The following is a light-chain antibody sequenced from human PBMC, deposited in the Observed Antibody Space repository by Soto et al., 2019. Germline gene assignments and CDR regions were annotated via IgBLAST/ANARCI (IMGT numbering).Light chain of an antibody. V-gene: IGKV1-16*01. Sequence: DIQMTQSPSSLSASVGDRVTITCRASQPITKFLNWFQHKPGEAPKRLIYGASILQDGVPSRFSGSGSGTEFTLTISSLQPDDFATYYCQQYSTYTPRTFGQGTKVEIK. CDR3: QQYSTYTPRT. CDR2: GAS. J-gene: IGKJ1*01. CDR1: QPITKF.